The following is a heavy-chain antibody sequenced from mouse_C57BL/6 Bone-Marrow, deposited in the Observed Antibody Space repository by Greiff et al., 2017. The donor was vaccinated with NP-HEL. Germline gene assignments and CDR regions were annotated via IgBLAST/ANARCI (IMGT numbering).Heavy chain of an antibody. J-gene: IGHJ1*03. V-gene: IGHV1-66*01. Sequence: LQESGPELVKPGASVKISCKASGYSFTSYYIHWVKQRPGQGLEWIGWIYPGSGNTKYNEKFKGKATLTADTSSSTAYMQLSSLTSEDSAVYYCASWLWLRTDSWYFDVWGTGTTVTVSS. D-gene: IGHD2-2*01. CDR2: IYPGSGNT. CDR1: GYSFTSYY. CDR3: ASWLWLRTDSWYFDV.